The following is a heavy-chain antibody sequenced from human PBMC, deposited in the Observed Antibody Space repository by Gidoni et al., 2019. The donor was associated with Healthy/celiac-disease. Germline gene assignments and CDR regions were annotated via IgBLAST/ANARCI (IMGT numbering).Heavy chain of an antibody. D-gene: IGHD1-26*01. V-gene: IGHV3-33*01. CDR2: IWYDGSNK. Sequence: QVQLVASGGAVVQPGRSLRLSCAPSGFTFSTYGMNWVRQAPGKGLEWVAVIWYDGSNKYYADSVKGRFTIARDNSKNTLYLQMNSLRAEDTAVYYCARDVRIVGATGGYSDYWGQGTLVTVSS. CDR3: ARDVRIVGATGGYSDY. CDR1: GFTFSTYG. J-gene: IGHJ4*02.